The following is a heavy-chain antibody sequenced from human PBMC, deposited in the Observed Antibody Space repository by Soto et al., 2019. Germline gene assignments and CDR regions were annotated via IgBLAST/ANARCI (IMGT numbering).Heavy chain of an antibody. J-gene: IGHJ4*02. V-gene: IGHV4-31*03. Sequence: SETLSLTCTVSGGSIASAESYWSWLRQHPGKGLDWIGYIYYSGSTYYNPSLKSRLSISFDSSKNRFSLRLSSVTAADTAVYYCARAWDYDECYFDYWGQGTLVTVAS. CDR2: IYYSGST. CDR3: ARAWDYDECYFDY. CDR1: GGSIASAESY. D-gene: IGHD4-17*01.